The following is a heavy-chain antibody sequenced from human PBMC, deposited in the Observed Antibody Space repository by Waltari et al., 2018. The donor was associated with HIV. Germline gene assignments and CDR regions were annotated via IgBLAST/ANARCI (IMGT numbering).Heavy chain of an antibody. CDR3: ARDPRPYWYFDL. Sequence: QVQLQESGPGLVKPSETLSLTCTVSGGSISSYYWSWIRQPPGKGLEWIGYIYYSGSTNYTPSLKRRVTISVDTSKNQFSLKLSSVTAADTAVYYCARDPRPYWYFDLWGRGTLVTVSS. CDR2: IYYSGST. CDR1: GGSISSYY. V-gene: IGHV4-59*01. J-gene: IGHJ2*01.